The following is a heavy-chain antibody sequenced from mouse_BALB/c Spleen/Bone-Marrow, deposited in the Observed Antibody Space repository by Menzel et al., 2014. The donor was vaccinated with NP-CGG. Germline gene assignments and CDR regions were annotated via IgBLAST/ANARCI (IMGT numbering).Heavy chain of an antibody. CDR2: ISSGSSTI. J-gene: IGHJ3*01. D-gene: IGHD2-14*01. CDR3: ARGGTFARFAY. Sequence: EVQLQESGGGLVQPGGSRKLSCAASGFTFSSFGMHWVRQAPGRGLGWVAYISSGSSTIYYADTVKGRFAISRDNPKNTLFQQMTSIRSEDTAMYYCARGGTFARFAYWGQGTLVTVSA. V-gene: IGHV5-17*02. CDR1: GFTFSSFG.